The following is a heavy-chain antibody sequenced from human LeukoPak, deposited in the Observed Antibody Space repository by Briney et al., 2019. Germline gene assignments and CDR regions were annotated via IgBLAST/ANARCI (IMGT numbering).Heavy chain of an antibody. CDR3: ARELGPIVGATYYFDY. Sequence: PSETLSLTCTVSGGSVSSGSYYWSWIRQPPGKGLEWIEYIYYSGSTNYNPSLKSRVTISVDTSKNQFSLKLSSVTAADTAVYYCARELGPIVGATYYFDYWGQGTLVTVSS. D-gene: IGHD1-26*01. CDR2: IYYSGST. CDR1: GGSVSSGSYY. V-gene: IGHV4-61*01. J-gene: IGHJ4*02.